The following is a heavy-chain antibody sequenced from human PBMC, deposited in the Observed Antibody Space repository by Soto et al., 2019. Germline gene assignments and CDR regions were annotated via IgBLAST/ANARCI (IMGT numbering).Heavy chain of an antibody. Sequence: QVQLQQSGPGLVKPSETLSLTCTVSGASISGYYWSWIRQPPGKGLEWIGYIYYSGSSNYNPSLKSRVTIPLDTSKNQFSLRLRSVTAADTAVYYCARARYDSSGYYYFDYWGQGTLVTVSS. CDR1: GASISGYY. CDR3: ARARYDSSGYYYFDY. CDR2: IYYSGSS. D-gene: IGHD3-22*01. J-gene: IGHJ4*02. V-gene: IGHV4-59*01.